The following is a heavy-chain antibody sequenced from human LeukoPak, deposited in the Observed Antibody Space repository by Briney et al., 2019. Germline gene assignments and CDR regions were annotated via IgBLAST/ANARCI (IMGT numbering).Heavy chain of an antibody. Sequence: SETLSLTCTVSGGSISSSSYYWGWIRQPPGKGLEWIGSIYYSGSTYYNPSLKSRVTMSVDTSKNQFSLKLSSVTAADTAVYYCARREYYFDYWGQGTLVTVSS. CDR3: ARREYYFDY. CDR1: GGSISSSSYY. V-gene: IGHV4-39*01. CDR2: IYYSGST. J-gene: IGHJ4*02.